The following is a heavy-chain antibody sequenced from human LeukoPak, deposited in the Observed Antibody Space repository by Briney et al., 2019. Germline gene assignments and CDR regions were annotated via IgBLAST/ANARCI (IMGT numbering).Heavy chain of an antibody. V-gene: IGHV4-59*08. CDR1: GGSISSYY. D-gene: IGHD3-22*01. J-gene: IGHJ3*02. CDR3: ARQGVLYYYDSSGYYQVGAFDI. CDR2: IYYSGST. Sequence: SETLSLTCTVSGGSISSYYWSWIRQPPGKGLEWIGYIYYSGSTNYDPSLKSRVTISVDTSKNQFSLKLSSVTAAATAVYYCARQGVLYYYDSSGYYQVGAFDIWGQGTMVTVSS.